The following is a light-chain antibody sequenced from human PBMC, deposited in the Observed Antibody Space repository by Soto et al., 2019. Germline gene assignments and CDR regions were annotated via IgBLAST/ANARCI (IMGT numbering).Light chain of an antibody. CDR1: PSVPNY. V-gene: IGKV3-11*01. CDR2: GAF. Sequence: EIVLTQSPATLSLSPGERATLSCRASPSVPNYLAWYQQKPGQAPRLLIYGAFNRATGIPARFSGSGSGADFTLTISSLEPEDFAVYYCKQRNIWPPVTFGQGTRLEIK. CDR3: KQRNIWPPVT. J-gene: IGKJ5*01.